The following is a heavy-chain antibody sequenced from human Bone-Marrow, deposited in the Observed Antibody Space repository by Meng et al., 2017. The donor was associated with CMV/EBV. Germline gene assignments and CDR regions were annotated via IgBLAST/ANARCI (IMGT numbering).Heavy chain of an antibody. D-gene: IGHD1-26*01. CDR1: GGSLSSYY. V-gene: IGHV4-59*01. CDR2: IYYSGST. CDR3: ARDRGQLGVDY. Sequence: LPCTVSGGSLSSYYWSWIRQPPGKGLEWIGYIYYSGSTNYNPSLKSRVTISVDTSKNQFSLKLSSVTAADTAVYYCARDRGQLGVDYWGQGTLVTVSS. J-gene: IGHJ4*02.